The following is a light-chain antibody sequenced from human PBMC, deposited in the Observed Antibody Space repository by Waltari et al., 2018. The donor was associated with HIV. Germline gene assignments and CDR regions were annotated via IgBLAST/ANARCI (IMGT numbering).Light chain of an antibody. J-gene: IGLJ2*01. CDR1: SSNIGAGYD. Sequence: QSALPQPASVSGSPGQSITIPCTGSSSNIGAGYDVHWYQNLPGTAPKLLIYGNTNRPSGVPDRFSGSKSGTSASLAITGLQAEDEADYYCQSYDSSLSGVVFGGGTKLTVL. CDR3: QSYDSSLSGVV. V-gene: IGLV1-40*01. CDR2: GNT.